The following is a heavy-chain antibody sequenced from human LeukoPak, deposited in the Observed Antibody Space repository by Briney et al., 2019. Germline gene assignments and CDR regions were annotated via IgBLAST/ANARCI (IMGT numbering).Heavy chain of an antibody. CDR1: GFTFSNAW. D-gene: IGHD3-10*01. J-gene: IGHJ4*02. CDR3: TTAYVLLWLGELLPHTFDY. Sequence: GGSLRLSCAASGFTFSNAWMSWVRQAPGKGLEWVGRIKSKTDGGTTDYAAPVKGRFTISRDDSKNTLYLQMNSLKTEDTAVYYCTTAYVLLWLGELLPHTFDYWGQGTLVTVSS. CDR2: IKSKTDGGTT. V-gene: IGHV3-15*01.